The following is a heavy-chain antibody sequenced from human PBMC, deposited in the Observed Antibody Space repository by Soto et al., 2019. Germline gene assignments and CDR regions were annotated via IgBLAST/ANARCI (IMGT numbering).Heavy chain of an antibody. Sequence: PSETLSLTCTVSGGSVTNSSYYWGWIRQSPGKGLEWIGSVYYRGRSYSKSSVKSRVTISVDKSKNQFSLKLSSVTAADTAVYYCARVTGSGYYIRDYYYGMDVWGQGTTVTVSS. D-gene: IGHD3-3*01. CDR2: VYYRGRS. CDR3: ARVTGSGYYIRDYYYGMDV. V-gene: IGHV4-39*07. CDR1: GGSVTNSSYY. J-gene: IGHJ6*02.